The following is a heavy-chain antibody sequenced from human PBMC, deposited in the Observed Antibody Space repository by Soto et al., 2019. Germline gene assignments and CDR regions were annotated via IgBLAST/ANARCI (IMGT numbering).Heavy chain of an antibody. D-gene: IGHD3-16*01. CDR3: ARDRKDDYVWGTYGMVV. CDR2: IWYDGSNE. Sequence: QVQLVESGGGVVQPGRSLRLSCAASGFTFSNYGMHWVRQAPGKGLEWAAVIWYDGSNEYYADSVKGRFTISRDNSKNTLYLQMNGLRAEDTAVFYCARDRKDDYVWGTYGMVVWGQGTTVTVSS. CDR1: GFTFSNYG. J-gene: IGHJ6*02. V-gene: IGHV3-33*01.